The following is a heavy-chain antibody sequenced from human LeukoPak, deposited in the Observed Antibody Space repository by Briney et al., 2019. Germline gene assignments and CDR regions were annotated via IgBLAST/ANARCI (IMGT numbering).Heavy chain of an antibody. Sequence: SQTLSLTCAISGDSVSSNSAAWNWIRQSPSRGLEWLRRTYYRYKCYNDYAVSVKSRITINPDTSKNQFSLQLNSVTPEDTAVYYCCYSSNYEGGWFDSWGQGTLVTVSS. CDR2: TYYRYKCYN. CDR1: GDSVSSNSAA. D-gene: IGHD1-7*01. CDR3: CYSSNYEGGWFDS. J-gene: IGHJ5*01. V-gene: IGHV6-1*01.